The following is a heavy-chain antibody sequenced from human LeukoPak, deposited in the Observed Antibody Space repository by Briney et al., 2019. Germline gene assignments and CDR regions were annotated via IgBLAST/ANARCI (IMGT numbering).Heavy chain of an antibody. CDR3: ARSGIWGSSFDY. V-gene: IGHV4-59*08. CDR1: GGSINSYY. Sequence: SETLSLTCTVSGGSINSYYWSWIRQPPGKGLEWIGYMYNSGLTNYNPSLKSRVTISVDTSKNQFSLKLSSVTAADTAVYYCARSGIWGSSFDYWGQGTLVTVSS. CDR2: MYNSGLT. D-gene: IGHD3-10*01. J-gene: IGHJ4*02.